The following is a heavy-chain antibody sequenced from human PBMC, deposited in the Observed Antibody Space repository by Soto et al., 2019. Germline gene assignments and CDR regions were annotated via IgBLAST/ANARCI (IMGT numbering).Heavy chain of an antibody. CDR3: ARLPTQQLAPYYYYAMDV. D-gene: IGHD6-13*01. J-gene: IGHJ6*02. Sequence: PGESLKISCKGSGYSFTSYWISWVRQMPGKGLEWMGRIDPSDSYTNYSPSFQGHVTISADKSISTAYLQWSSLKASDTAMYYCARLPTQQLAPYYYYAMDVWGQGTTVTVSS. CDR2: IDPSDSYT. CDR1: GYSFTSYW. V-gene: IGHV5-10-1*01.